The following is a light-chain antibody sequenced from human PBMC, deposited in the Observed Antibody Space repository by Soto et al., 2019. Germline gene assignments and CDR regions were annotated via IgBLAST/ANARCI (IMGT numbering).Light chain of an antibody. J-gene: IGKJ1*01. V-gene: IGKV1-39*01. CDR3: QQRSRPPCR. CDR1: QSISSH. CDR2: AAC. Sequence: EIPVTQSPDSLSAKIGARVTITWLASQSISSHLNWDQQKPGKAPKPLIYAACRLQRWVPSRFSGSGSGTDFTLTISILQPEEFATYYRQQRSRPPCRFGQGTKVDMK.